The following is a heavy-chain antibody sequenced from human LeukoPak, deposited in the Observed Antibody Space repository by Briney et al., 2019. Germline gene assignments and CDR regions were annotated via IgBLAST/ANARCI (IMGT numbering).Heavy chain of an antibody. CDR2: INTNTGHP. CDR1: GYNFTNCA. J-gene: IGHJ3*01. V-gene: IGHV7-4-1*02. CDR3: ATSLGAGSDAFAL. D-gene: IGHD1-1*01. Sequence: GASVKVSCKASGYNFTNCALNWVRQTPGQGLEWMGWINTNTGHPTYGQGFTARFVFSLDTSVSTAFLQISTLKPADTAIYYCATSLGAGSDAFALWGQGTMVTVSS.